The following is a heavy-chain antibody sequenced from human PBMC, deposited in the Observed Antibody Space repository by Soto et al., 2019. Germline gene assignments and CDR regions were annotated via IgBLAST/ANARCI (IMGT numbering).Heavy chain of an antibody. V-gene: IGHV1-18*04. Sequence: QVHLVQSGAEVRKPGASVKVSCKTSGYTFTTYGIIWVRQAAGQHLEWLGWISARNGDTKYAQGFQGRVTLTTDTSTSTAYMELKNLRSDDTAVYFCARVMLLPNPAADFWGQGTLVTVSS. CDR1: GYTFTTYG. CDR3: ARVMLLPNPAADF. J-gene: IGHJ4*02. D-gene: IGHD2-21*01. CDR2: ISARNGDT.